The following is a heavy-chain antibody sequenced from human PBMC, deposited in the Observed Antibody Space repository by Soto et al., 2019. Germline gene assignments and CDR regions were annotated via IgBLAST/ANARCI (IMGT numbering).Heavy chain of an antibody. D-gene: IGHD6-19*01. V-gene: IGHV4-59*01. J-gene: IGHJ6*02. Sequence: SETLSLTCTVSGGSISSYYWSWIRQPPGKGLEWIGYIYYSGSTNYNPSIKSRVTISVDTSKNQFSLKLSSVTAADTAVYYCARDRAVAGRAYYYYGMDVWGQGTTVTVSS. CDR1: GGSISSYY. CDR3: ARDRAVAGRAYYYYGMDV. CDR2: IYYSGST.